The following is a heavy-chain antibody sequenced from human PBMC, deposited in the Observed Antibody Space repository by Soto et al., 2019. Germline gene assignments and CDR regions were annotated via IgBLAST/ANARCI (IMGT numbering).Heavy chain of an antibody. J-gene: IGHJ4*02. Sequence: GGSLRLSCAASGFTFSSYGMHWVRQAPGKGLEWVAVIWYDGSNKYYADSVKGRFTISRDNSKNTLYLQMNSLRAEDTAVYYCARNYYDSSGSLPSAFDYWGQGTLVTVSS. CDR1: GFTFSSYG. CDR2: IWYDGSNK. V-gene: IGHV3-33*01. CDR3: ARNYYDSSGSLPSAFDY. D-gene: IGHD3-22*01.